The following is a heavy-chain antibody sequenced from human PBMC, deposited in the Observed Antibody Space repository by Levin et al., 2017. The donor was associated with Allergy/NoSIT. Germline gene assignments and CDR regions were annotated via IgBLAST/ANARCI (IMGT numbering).Heavy chain of an antibody. D-gene: IGHD6-13*01. V-gene: IGHV4-4*07. Sequence: SETLSLTCTVSGGSISSYYWSWIRQPAGKGLEWIGRIYTSGSTNYNPSLKSRVTMSVDTSKNQFSLKLSSVTAADTAVYYCARGGEIGIAAAGRFDPWGQGTLVTVSS. CDR1: GGSISSYY. J-gene: IGHJ5*02. CDR2: IYTSGST. CDR3: ARGGEIGIAAAGRFDP.